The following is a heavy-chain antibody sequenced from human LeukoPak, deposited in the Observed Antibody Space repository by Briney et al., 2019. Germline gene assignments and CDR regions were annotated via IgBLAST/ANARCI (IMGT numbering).Heavy chain of an antibody. V-gene: IGHV5-51*01. J-gene: IGHJ4*02. CDR1: GYSFTSYW. CDR2: IYPGDSDT. D-gene: IGHD3-9*01. CDR3: ARQGYDILTGPTPVDY. Sequence: GESLKISCKGSGYSFTSYWIGWVRQMPGKGLEWMGIIYPGDSDTRYSPSFQGQVTISADKSISTAYLQWSSLKASDTVMYYCARQGYDILTGPTPVDYWGQGTLVTVSS.